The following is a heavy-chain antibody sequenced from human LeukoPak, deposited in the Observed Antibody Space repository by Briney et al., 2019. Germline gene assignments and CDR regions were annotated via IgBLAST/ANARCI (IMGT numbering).Heavy chain of an antibody. Sequence: GGSLRLSCVASGFTFSSYAMHWVRQAPGKGLEWVAVISYDGSNKYYADSVKGRFTISRDNSKNTLYLQMNSLRAEDTAVYYCAREVWQQLVLYYFDYWGQGTLVTVSS. V-gene: IGHV3-30-3*01. D-gene: IGHD6-13*01. CDR2: ISYDGSNK. CDR1: GFTFSSYA. J-gene: IGHJ4*02. CDR3: AREVWQQLVLYYFDY.